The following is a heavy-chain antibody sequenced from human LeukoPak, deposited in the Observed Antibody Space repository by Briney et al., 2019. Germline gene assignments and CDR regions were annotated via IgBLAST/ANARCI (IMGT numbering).Heavy chain of an antibody. V-gene: IGHV3-48*02. D-gene: IGHD3-16*01. CDR1: GFTFSSYS. CDR3: ARDGPLVRMITFGNDAFDI. CDR2: ISSSSSTI. J-gene: IGHJ3*02. Sequence: GGSLRLSCAASGFTFSSYSMNWVRQAPGKGLEWVSYISSSSSTIYYANSVKGRFTISRDNAKNSLYLQMNSLRDEDTAVYYCARDGPLVRMITFGNDAFDIWGQGTMVTVSS.